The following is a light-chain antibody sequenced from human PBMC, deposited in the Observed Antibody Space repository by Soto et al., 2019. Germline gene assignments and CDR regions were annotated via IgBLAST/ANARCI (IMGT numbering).Light chain of an antibody. V-gene: IGLV2-14*01. CDR2: EVT. Sequence: QSVLTQPASVSGSPGQSITISCTGTSSDVGNYDYVSWYQLHPGKVPKLMIYEVTRRASGVSPRFSGSKSGNTASLTISGLQADDEAEYYCASYTFSTNYVFGPGTKLTVL. CDR1: SSDVGNYDY. J-gene: IGLJ1*01. CDR3: ASYTFSTNYV.